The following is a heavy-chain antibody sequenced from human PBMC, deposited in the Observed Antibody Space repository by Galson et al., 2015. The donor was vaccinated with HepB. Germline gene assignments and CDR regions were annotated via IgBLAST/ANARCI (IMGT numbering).Heavy chain of an antibody. V-gene: IGHV3-30*18. J-gene: IGHJ4*02. CDR1: GFTFSSYG. CDR3: AKGGERFGELLFDY. Sequence: SLRLSCAASGFTFSSYGMHWVRQAPGKGLEWVAVISYDGSNKYYADSVKGRFTISRDNSKNTLYLQMNSLRAEDTAVYYCAKGGERFGELLFDYWGQGTLVTVSS. D-gene: IGHD3-10*01. CDR2: ISYDGSNK.